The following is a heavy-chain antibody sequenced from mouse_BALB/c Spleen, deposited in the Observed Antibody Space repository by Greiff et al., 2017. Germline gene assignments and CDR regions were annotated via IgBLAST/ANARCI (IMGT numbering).Heavy chain of an antibody. CDR1: GFTFSNYW. CDR3: TRFPYYDYDAMDY. CDR2: IRLKSNNYAT. D-gene: IGHD2-10*01. J-gene: IGHJ4*01. V-gene: IGHV6-6*02. Sequence: EVQLQQSGGGLVQPGGSRKLSCVASGFTFSNYWMNWVRQSPEKGLEWVAEIRLKSNNYATHYAESVKGRFTISRDDSKSSVYLQMNNLRAEDTGIYYCTRFPYYDYDAMDYWGQGTSVTVSS.